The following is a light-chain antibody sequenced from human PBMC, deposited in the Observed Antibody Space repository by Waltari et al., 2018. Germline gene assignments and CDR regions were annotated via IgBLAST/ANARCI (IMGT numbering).Light chain of an antibody. V-gene: IGKV3-15*01. CDR3: LQYNNWPPLT. Sequence: EIVMTQSPATLSVSPGERATLSCRASQSVSSNLAWFQQKPGQAPRLRIYGASTRATGIPARFSGSGSGTEFTLTIGSLQSEDFAVYYCLQYNNWPPLTFGGGTKVEIK. CDR1: QSVSSN. CDR2: GAS. J-gene: IGKJ4*01.